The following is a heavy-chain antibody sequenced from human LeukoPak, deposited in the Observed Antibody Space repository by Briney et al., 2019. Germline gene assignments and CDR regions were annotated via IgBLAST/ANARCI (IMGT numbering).Heavy chain of an antibody. CDR3: TSWGDTTAEYFQR. CDR2: INPDGRDT. CDR1: GFTFSTYG. V-gene: IGHV3-7*01. Sequence: GGSLRLSCAASGFTFSTYGMHWVRQAPGKGLEWVAHINPDGRDTYYVDSVKGRFTISRDNAQNSMYLQMNSLRVEDTAVYYCTSWGDTTAEYFQRWGQGTLVTVSS. J-gene: IGHJ1*01. D-gene: IGHD2-21*02.